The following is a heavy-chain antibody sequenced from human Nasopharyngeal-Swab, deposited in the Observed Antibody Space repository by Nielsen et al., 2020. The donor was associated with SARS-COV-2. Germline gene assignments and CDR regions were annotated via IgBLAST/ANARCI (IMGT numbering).Heavy chain of an antibody. CDR2: ISSSSSYI. J-gene: IGHJ6*02. Sequence: GGSLRLSCAASGFTFNNYNFNWDRQATGKGREWVSSISSSSSYIYYADSVKDRFTISRDNAKNSLYLQMNSLRAEDTAVYYCARDVLDYDFWSAYFMDVWGQGTTVTVSS. D-gene: IGHD3-3*01. CDR1: GFTFNNYN. CDR3: ARDVLDYDFWSAYFMDV. V-gene: IGHV3-21*01.